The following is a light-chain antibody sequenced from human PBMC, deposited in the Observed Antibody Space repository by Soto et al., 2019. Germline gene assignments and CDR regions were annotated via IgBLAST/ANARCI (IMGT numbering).Light chain of an antibody. J-gene: IGKJ3*01. CDR3: QQYGGSPLFT. CDR2: GAS. CDR1: QGVTTAY. V-gene: IGKV3-20*01. Sequence: EVVFAQSPGTLSLSPGERATLSCRASQGVTTAYLAWYQHKPGQAPRLLIYGASNRATGIPDRFSGSGSGTDFTLTISRLEPEDFALYSCQQYGGSPLFTFGPGTKVDIK.